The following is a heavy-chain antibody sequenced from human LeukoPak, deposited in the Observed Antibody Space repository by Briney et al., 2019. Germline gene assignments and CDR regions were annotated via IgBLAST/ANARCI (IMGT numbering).Heavy chain of an antibody. J-gene: IGHJ4*02. CDR1: GFTFSSYE. V-gene: IGHV3-48*03. CDR2: ISSTATTM. CDR3: AREGGYYLRSIDY. D-gene: IGHD1-26*01. Sequence: GGSLRLSCAASGFTFSSYEMNWVRQAPGRGLEWVSYISSTATTMHYADSVMGRFTISRDNAKKSLYLQMNSLRAEDTAVYYCAREGGYYLRSIDYWGQGTLDTVSS.